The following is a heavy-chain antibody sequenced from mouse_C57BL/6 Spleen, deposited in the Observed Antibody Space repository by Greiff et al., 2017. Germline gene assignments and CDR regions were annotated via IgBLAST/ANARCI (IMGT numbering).Heavy chain of an antibody. CDR2: IYPGSGNT. D-gene: IGHD1-1*01. J-gene: IGHJ1*03. CDR1: GYTFTDYY. Sequence: VKLMESGAELVRPGASVKLSCKASGYTFTDYYINWVKQRPGQGLEWIARIYPGSGNTYYNEKFKGKATLTAEKSSSTAYMQLSSLTSEDSAVYFCARGFTTVVATNFDVWGTGTTVTVSS. CDR3: ARGFTTVVATNFDV. V-gene: IGHV1-76*01.